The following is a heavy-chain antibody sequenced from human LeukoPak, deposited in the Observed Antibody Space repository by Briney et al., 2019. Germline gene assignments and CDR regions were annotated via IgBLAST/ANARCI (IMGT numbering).Heavy chain of an antibody. J-gene: IGHJ4*02. D-gene: IGHD6-19*01. V-gene: IGHV3-48*01. CDR2: ISSSSSTI. CDR1: GFTFSSYS. Sequence: PGGSLRLSCAASGFTFSSYSMNWARQAPGKGLEWVSYISSSSSTIYYADSVKGRFTISRDNAKNSLYLQMNSLRPEDTAVYYCAKDARRTFGLSSGLYRGSYYFDYWGQGTLVTVSS. CDR3: AKDARRTFGLSSGLYRGSYYFDY.